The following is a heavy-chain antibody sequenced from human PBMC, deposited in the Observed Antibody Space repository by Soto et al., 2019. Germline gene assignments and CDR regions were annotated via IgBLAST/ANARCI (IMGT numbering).Heavy chain of an antibody. Sequence: GGSLRLSCAASGFTFSSYAMSWVRQAPGKGLEWVSAISGSGGSTYYADSVKGRFTISRDNSKNTLYLQMNSLRAEDTAVYYCANPFEVQPRPYFDYWGQGTLVTVSS. CDR2: ISGSGGST. CDR3: ANPFEVQPRPYFDY. D-gene: IGHD3-9*01. V-gene: IGHV3-23*01. CDR1: GFTFSSYA. J-gene: IGHJ4*02.